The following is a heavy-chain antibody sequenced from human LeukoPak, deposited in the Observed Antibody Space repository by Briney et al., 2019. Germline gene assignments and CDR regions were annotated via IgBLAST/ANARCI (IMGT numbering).Heavy chain of an antibody. CDR1: GFTFSSYG. J-gene: IGHJ6*02. D-gene: IGHD6-19*01. CDR3: ARDPSSGWPLYGMDV. Sequence: GGSLRLSCAASGFTFSSYGMHWVRQAPGKGLEWVAFIRYDGSNKYYADSVKGRFTISRDNSKNTLYLQMNSLRAEDTAVYYCARDPSSGWPLYGMDVWGQGTTVTVSS. CDR2: IRYDGSNK. V-gene: IGHV3-30*02.